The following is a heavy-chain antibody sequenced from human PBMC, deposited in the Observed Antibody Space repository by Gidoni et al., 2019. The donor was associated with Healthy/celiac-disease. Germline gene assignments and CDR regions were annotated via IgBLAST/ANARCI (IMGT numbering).Heavy chain of an antibody. CDR3: ARDRLVVVPAAMNYYYYGMDV. D-gene: IGHD2-2*01. J-gene: IGHJ6*02. Sequence: QVQLVQSGAEVKKPGSSVKVTCKSSGCTFRSYPISGVRQAPGPGLEWMGGIIPSFGTANDAQKCQGRVTITADKATSTAYMELSSLRSEDTAVYYCARDRLVVVPAAMNYYYYGMDVWGQGTTVTVSS. V-gene: IGHV1-69*06. CDR2: IIPSFGTA. CDR1: GCTFRSYP.